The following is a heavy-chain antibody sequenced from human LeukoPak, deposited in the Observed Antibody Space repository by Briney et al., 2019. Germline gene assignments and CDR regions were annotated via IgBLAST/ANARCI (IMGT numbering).Heavy chain of an antibody. J-gene: IGHJ3*02. CDR1: GFTFSSYE. CDR2: ISSSGSTI. V-gene: IGHV3-48*03. D-gene: IGHD3-9*01. CDR3: AKAAYDILTGYPHHDAFDI. Sequence: PGGSLRLSCAASGFTFSSYEMNWVRQAPGKGLEWVSYISSSGSTIYYANSVKGRSTISRDNSKNTVYLQMNSLRPEDTAVYYCAKAAYDILTGYPHHDAFDIWGQGTMVTVSS.